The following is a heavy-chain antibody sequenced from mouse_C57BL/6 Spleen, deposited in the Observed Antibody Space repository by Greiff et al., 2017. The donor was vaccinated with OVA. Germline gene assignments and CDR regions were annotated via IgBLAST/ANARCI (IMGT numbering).Heavy chain of an antibody. Sequence: VQLQQSGAELVRPGASVKLSCTASGFNIKDDYMHWVKHRPEQGLEWIGWIDPDNGDTEYASKFQGKATITADTSSNTAYLQLSSLTSEDTAVYYCTPNWVQFAYWGQGTLVTVSA. CDR1: GFNIKDDY. J-gene: IGHJ3*01. V-gene: IGHV14-4*01. CDR2: IDPDNGDT. D-gene: IGHD4-1*01. CDR3: TPNWVQFAY.